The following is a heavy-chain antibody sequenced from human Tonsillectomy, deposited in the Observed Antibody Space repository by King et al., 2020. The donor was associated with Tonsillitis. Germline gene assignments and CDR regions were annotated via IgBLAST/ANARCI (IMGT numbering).Heavy chain of an antibody. V-gene: IGHV3-23*03. J-gene: IGHJ1*01. CDR3: AKDASTTTVISAEYFQH. CDR2: IYSGGSST. D-gene: IGHD4-17*01. CDR1: GFTFSSYA. Sequence: VQLVESGGGLVQPGGSLRLSCAASGFTFSSYAMSWVRQAPGKGLEWVSVIYSGGSSTYYADSVKGLFTISRDNSKNTLYLQMNSLHAEDTAVYYCAKDASTTTVISAEYFQHWGQGTLVTVSS.